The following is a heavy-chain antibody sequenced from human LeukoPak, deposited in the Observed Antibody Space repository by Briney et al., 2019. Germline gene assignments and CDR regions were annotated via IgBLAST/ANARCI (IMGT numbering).Heavy chain of an antibody. CDR3: AKGGKTIMCPTSCYDY. V-gene: IGHV3-74*01. CDR2: INEGGSTT. J-gene: IGHJ4*02. Sequence: GGSLRLSCAASGFTFSSNWMHWVRQAPGKGLVWVSRINEGGSTTNYADSVKGRFTISRDNSKNTLYLQMNSLRAEDTAVYYCAKGGKTIMCPTSCYDYWGQGTLVTVSS. D-gene: IGHD2-2*01. CDR1: GFTFSSNW.